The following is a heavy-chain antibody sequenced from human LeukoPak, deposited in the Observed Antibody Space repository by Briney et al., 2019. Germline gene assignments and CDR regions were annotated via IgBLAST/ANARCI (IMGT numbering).Heavy chain of an antibody. V-gene: IGHV1-46*01. J-gene: IGHJ5*02. CDR1: GYTLTELS. CDR3: ARDRSPVGVNWFDP. CDR2: INPSGGST. D-gene: IGHD3-16*01. Sequence: ASVKVSCKVSGYTLTELSMHWVRQAPGKGLEWMGIINPSGGSTSYAQKFQGRVTMTRDMSTSTVYMELSSLRSEDTAVYYCARDRSPVGVNWFDPWGQGTLVTVSS.